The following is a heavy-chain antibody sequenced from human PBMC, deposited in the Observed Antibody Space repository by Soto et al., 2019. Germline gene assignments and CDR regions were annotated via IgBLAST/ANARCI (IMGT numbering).Heavy chain of an antibody. J-gene: IGHJ6*02. Sequence: ASVKVSCKASGYTFTSYYMHWVRQAPGHGLEWMGIINPSGGSTSYAQKFQGRVTMNRDTSTSTVYMELSSLRSEDTAVYYCARGDGVDYYGSGSYYYYYGMDVWGQGTTVTVSS. CDR3: ARGDGVDYYGSGSYYYYYGMDV. V-gene: IGHV1-46*01. D-gene: IGHD3-10*01. CDR1: GYTFTSYY. CDR2: INPSGGST.